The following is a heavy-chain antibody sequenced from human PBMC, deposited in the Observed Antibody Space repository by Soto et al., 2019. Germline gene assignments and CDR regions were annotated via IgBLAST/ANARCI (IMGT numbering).Heavy chain of an antibody. Sequence: SETLSHTCTVSGGSISSSGYYWGWIRQPPGKGLEWIGSIHYSGTTYYNPSLKSRVTISVDTSKNQFSLKLNSVTAADTAVYYCARHEKKKDIVAKMGWSAPWGRETLVTVPS. CDR2: IHYSGTT. CDR3: ARHEKKKDIVAKMGWSAP. D-gene: IGHD5-12*01. V-gene: IGHV4-39*01. CDR1: GGSISSSGYY. J-gene: IGHJ5*02.